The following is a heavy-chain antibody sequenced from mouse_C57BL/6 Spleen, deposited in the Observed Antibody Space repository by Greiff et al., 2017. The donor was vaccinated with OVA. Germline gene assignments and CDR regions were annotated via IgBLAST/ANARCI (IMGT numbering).Heavy chain of an antibody. D-gene: IGHD1-1*01. V-gene: IGHV1-55*01. Sequence: QVQLQQSGAELVKPGASVKMSCKASGYTFTSYWITWVKQRPGQGLEWIGVVYPGSGSTNYNEKFKGKATLTVDTSSSTAYMQISGLTAEDSAVYYCARRVYSSPFAYWGQGTLVTVSA. J-gene: IGHJ3*01. CDR2: VYPGSGST. CDR1: GYTFTSYW. CDR3: ARRVYSSPFAY.